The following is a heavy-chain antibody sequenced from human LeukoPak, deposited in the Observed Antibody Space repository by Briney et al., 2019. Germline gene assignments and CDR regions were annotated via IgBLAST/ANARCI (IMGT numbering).Heavy chain of an antibody. CDR2: FDPEDGET. D-gene: IGHD1-26*01. J-gene: IGHJ4*02. Sequence: ASVKVSCKVSGYTLTELSMHWVRQAPGKGLEWMGGFDPEDGETIYAQKFQGRVTMTEDTSTDTAYMELSSLRSEDTAVYYCATPREEGTLVGAKGGGFDYWGQGTLVTVSS. CDR1: GYTLTELS. V-gene: IGHV1-24*01. CDR3: ATPREEGTLVGAKGGGFDY.